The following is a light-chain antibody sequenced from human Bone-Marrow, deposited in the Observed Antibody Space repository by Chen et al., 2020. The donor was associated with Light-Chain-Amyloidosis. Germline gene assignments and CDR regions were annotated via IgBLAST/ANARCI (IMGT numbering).Light chain of an antibody. CDR1: ELPKEY. V-gene: IGLV3-25*03. Sequence: SYELTQPPSVPVSPGQTVRITCSGDELPKEYVYWYQQKPGQAPVLVIHKDTERPSGIPERFSRSSSGTTVTLIISGVRAEDEADYYCQSTDSSGTYPYGFGSGTRVTVL. CDR2: KDT. J-gene: IGLJ1*01. CDR3: QSTDSSGTYPYG.